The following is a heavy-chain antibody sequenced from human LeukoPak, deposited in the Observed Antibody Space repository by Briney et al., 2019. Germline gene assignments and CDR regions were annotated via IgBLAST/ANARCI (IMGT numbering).Heavy chain of an antibody. CDR3: ASVYYDFWSGYYPFGY. D-gene: IGHD3-3*01. V-gene: IGHV3-7*01. J-gene: IGHJ4*02. CDR2: IKQDGSEK. CDR1: GFTFSSYW. Sequence: GGSLRLSCAASGFTFSSYWMSWVRQAPGKGLEWVANIKQDGSEKYYVNSVRGRFTISRDNAKNSLYLQMNSLRAEDTAVYYCASVYYDFWSGYYPFGYWGQGTLVTVSS.